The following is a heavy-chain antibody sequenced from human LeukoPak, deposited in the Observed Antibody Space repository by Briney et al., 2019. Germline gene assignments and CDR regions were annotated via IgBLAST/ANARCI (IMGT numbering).Heavy chain of an antibody. Sequence: ASVKVSCKASGYTFTGYYMHWVRQAPGQGLEWMGWINPNSGGTNYAQKFQGRVTMARDTSISTAYMELSRLRSDDTAVYYCARDEGGNGLLNWFDPWGQGTLVTVSS. CDR1: GYTFTGYY. CDR2: INPNSGGT. D-gene: IGHD4-23*01. CDR3: ARDEGGNGLLNWFDP. V-gene: IGHV1-2*02. J-gene: IGHJ5*02.